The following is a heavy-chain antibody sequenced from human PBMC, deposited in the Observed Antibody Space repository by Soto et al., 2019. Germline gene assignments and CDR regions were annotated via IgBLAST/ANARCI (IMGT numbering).Heavy chain of an antibody. D-gene: IGHD6-13*01. CDR3: ARLSSSGPRGYYYGMDV. J-gene: IGHJ6*02. CDR2: IYPGDSDT. CDR1: GYSFTSYW. Sequence: GESLKISCKGSGYSFTSYWIGWVRQMPGKGLEWMGIIYPGDSDTRYSPSLQGQVTISADKSISTAYLQWSSLKASDTAMYYCARLSSSGPRGYYYGMDVWGQGTTVTVSS. V-gene: IGHV5-51*01.